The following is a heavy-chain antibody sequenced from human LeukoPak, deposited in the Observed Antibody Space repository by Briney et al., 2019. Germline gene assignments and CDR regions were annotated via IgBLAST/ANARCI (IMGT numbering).Heavy chain of an antibody. V-gene: IGHV4-59*01. CDR2: IDHTGTT. Sequence: PSVTLSLTCSVSDDSITIYYWTWIRQPPGKGLEWTGYIDHTGTTNYNHSLNSRVTISRDTSKNHFALQLSSVTAADTAVYFCARGRVSSSTWHSTYYYYFYMDVWGKGTTVTVSS. CDR3: ARGRVSSSTWHSTYYYYFYMDV. J-gene: IGHJ6*03. D-gene: IGHD4-11*01. CDR1: DDSITIYY.